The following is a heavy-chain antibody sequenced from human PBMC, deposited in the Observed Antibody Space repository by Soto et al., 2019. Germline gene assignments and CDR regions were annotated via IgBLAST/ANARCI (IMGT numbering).Heavy chain of an antibody. Sequence: ASVKVSSKASGYTYTSYGISWVRQAPGQGLEWMGWISAYNGNTNYAQKLQGRVTMTTDTSTSTAYMELRSLRSDDTAVYYCARVDVNGYNLVYWGQGTLVTVSS. J-gene: IGHJ4*02. D-gene: IGHD5-12*01. CDR3: ARVDVNGYNLVY. CDR1: GYTYTSYG. CDR2: ISAYNGNT. V-gene: IGHV1-18*01.